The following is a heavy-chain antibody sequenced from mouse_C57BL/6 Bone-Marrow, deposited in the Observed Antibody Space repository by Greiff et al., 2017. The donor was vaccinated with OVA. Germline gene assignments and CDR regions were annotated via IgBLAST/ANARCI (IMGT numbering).Heavy chain of an antibody. J-gene: IGHJ3*01. CDR2: IRSKSSNYAT. CDR3: VRDGLLRTWFAY. Sequence: GGGLVQPKGSLKLSCAASGFTFNTYAMHWVRQAPGKGLEWVARIRSKSSNYATDYADSVKDRFTISRDDSQSMLYLQMNNLKTEDTAMLYCVRDGLLRTWFAYWGQGTLVTVSA. CDR1: GFTFNTYA. V-gene: IGHV10-3*01. D-gene: IGHD1-1*01.